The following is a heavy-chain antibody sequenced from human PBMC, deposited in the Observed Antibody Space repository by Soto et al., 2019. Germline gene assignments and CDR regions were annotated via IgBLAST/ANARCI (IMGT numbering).Heavy chain of an antibody. CDR3: ARAWIQPSGESWWFDP. D-gene: IGHD5-18*01. V-gene: IGHV1-3*01. J-gene: IGHJ5*02. CDR1: GYSFTTYG. CDR2: INAGNGDT. Sequence: GASVKVSCKASGYSFTTYGIHWVCQAPGQRLEWMGRINAGNGDTEYSQNFQGRVTITRDTSAKTAYMELSSLRSEDTAVYYCARAWIQPSGESWWFDPWGQGSQVTVSS.